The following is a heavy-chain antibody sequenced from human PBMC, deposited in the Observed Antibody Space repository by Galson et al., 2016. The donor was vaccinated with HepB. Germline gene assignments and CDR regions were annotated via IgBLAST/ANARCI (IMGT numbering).Heavy chain of an antibody. Sequence: TLSLTCTVSGGSISSSSYYWGWIRQPPGKGLEWIGIIYYSGSTYYNPSLKSRVTISVDTSKNQFSLKLSSVTAADTAVYCCARGFWGSSTPIGYYYYGMDVWGQGTTVTVSS. V-gene: IGHV4-39*07. CDR3: ARGFWGSSTPIGYYYYGMDV. CDR1: GGSISSSSYY. CDR2: IYYSGST. D-gene: IGHD2-2*01. J-gene: IGHJ6*02.